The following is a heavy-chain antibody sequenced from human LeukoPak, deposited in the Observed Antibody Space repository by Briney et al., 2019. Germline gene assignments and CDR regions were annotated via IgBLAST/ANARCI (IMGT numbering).Heavy chain of an antibody. J-gene: IGHJ4*02. CDR3: ARLDSSGYSYYFDY. CDR1: GYTFTSYD. Sequence: GASVKVSCKASGYTFTSYDINWVRQATGRGLEWVGWMNPNSGNTGYAQKFQGRVTMTRNTSISTAYMELSSLRSEDTAVYYCARLDSSGYSYYFDYWGQGTLVTVSS. V-gene: IGHV1-8*01. CDR2: MNPNSGNT. D-gene: IGHD3-22*01.